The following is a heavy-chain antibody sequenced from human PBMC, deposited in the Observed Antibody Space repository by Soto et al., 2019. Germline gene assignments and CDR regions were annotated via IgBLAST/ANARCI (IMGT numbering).Heavy chain of an antibody. D-gene: IGHD3-3*01. CDR1: GGSISSSSYY. J-gene: IGHJ6*03. Sequence: ETLSLTCTVSGGSISSSSYYWGWIRQPPGKGLEWIGSIYYSGSTYYNPSLKSRVTISVDTSKNQFSLKLSSVTAADTAVYYCARHGGYYYYYMDVWGKGTTVTVSS. CDR3: ARHGGYYYYYMDV. CDR2: IYYSGST. V-gene: IGHV4-39*01.